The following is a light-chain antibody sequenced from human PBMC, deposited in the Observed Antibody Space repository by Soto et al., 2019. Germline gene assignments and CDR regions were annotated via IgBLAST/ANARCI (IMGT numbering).Light chain of an antibody. CDR2: YAS. CDR3: QQYNDWPRT. V-gene: IGKV3-15*01. CDR1: QSIGSD. Sequence: EIVMTHSPATLSASPCEGVTLSGRASQSIGSDLAWYQQKPGQGPRLLIYYASTRATGIPAKFSGSGSGTDFSLTISSLQSVDSALYYCQQYNDWPRTFGQGTKVDIK. J-gene: IGKJ1*01.